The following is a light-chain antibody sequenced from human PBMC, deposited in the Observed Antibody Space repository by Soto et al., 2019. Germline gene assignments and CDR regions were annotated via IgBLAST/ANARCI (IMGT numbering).Light chain of an antibody. J-gene: IGKJ1*01. V-gene: IGKV4-1*01. Sequence: DIVMTQSPDSLAVSLGERATINCKSSQRVLYSSSNKNYLAWYQQKPGQPHKLLIYWASTRESVVPDRFSGSGSGTDFTLTISSLQAEDVAVYYCQQYCSSPWTFCQGTKVEIK. CDR2: WAS. CDR3: QQYCSSPWT. CDR1: QRVLYSSSNKNY.